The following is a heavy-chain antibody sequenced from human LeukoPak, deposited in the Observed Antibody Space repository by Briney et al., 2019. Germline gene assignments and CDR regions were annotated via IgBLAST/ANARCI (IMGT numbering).Heavy chain of an antibody. V-gene: IGHV3-21*01. CDR2: ISRRSRHV. J-gene: IGHJ1*01. CDR1: GFTFSSYW. CDR3: VRDLLGSGSTTAYLYH. Sequence: GGSLRLSCAASGFTFSSYWMSWVRQAPGKGLEWVSSISRRSRHVYYAGSVKGRFTISRDDARNSLYLQMNSLRAEDMAVYFCVRDLLGSGSTTAYLYHWGQGTLVTVSS. D-gene: IGHD1-1*01.